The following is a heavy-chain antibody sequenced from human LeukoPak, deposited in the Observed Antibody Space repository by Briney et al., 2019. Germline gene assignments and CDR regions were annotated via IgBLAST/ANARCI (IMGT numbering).Heavy chain of an antibody. Sequence: GGSLRLSCAASGFTFSSYAMSWVRQAPGKVLEWVSAISGSGGSTYYADSVKGRFTISRDNSKNTLYLQMNSLRAEDTAVYYCARVGQLPKAGYYAMDVWGQGTTVTVSS. J-gene: IGHJ6*02. CDR1: GFTFSSYA. V-gene: IGHV3-23*01. CDR3: ARVGQLPKAGYYAMDV. CDR2: ISGSGGST. D-gene: IGHD2-2*01.